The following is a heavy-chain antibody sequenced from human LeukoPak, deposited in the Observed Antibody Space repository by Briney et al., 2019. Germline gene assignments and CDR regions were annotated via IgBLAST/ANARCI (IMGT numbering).Heavy chain of an antibody. Sequence: PGGSLRLSCAASGFTFSRYSVNWVRQAPGKGLEWVSCITGGSDYIFYADSVRGLFTISRDNAKNSLYLQMNSLRAEDTAVYYCAKFKGHYGDSEYYFDYWGQGTLVTVSS. CDR1: GFTFSRYS. CDR3: AKFKGHYGDSEYYFDY. V-gene: IGHV3-21*01. CDR2: ITGGSDYI. D-gene: IGHD3-10*01. J-gene: IGHJ4*02.